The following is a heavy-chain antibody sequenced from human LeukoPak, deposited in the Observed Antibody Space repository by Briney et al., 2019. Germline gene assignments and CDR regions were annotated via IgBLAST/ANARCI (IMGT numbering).Heavy chain of an antibody. CDR1: GFTVSSNY. CDR2: IKSKTDGGTT. V-gene: IGHV3-15*01. J-gene: IGHJ3*02. CDR3: TTEIITIFGVAAYDAFDI. D-gene: IGHD3-3*01. Sequence: SGGSLRLSCAASGFTVSSNYMSWVRQAPGKGLEWVGRIKSKTDGGTTDYAAPVKGRFTISRDDSKNTLYLQMNSLKTEDTAVYYCTTEIITIFGVAAYDAFDIWGQGTMVTVSS.